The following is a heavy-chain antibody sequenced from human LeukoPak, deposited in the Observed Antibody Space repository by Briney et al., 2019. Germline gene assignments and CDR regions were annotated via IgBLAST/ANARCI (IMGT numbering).Heavy chain of an antibody. CDR1: GFTFSSYA. J-gene: IGHJ5*02. V-gene: IGHV3-23*01. D-gene: IGHD3-3*01. Sequence: QPGGSLRLSCAASGFTFSSYAMSWVRQAPGKGLEWVSAISGSGGSTYYADSVKGRFTISRDNAKNSLYLQMNSLRAEDTAVYYCARDWRLDWFDPWGQGTLVTVSS. CDR2: ISGSGGST. CDR3: ARDWRLDWFDP.